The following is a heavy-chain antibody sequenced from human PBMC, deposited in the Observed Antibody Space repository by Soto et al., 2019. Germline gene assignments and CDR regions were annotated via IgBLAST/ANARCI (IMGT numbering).Heavy chain of an antibody. V-gene: IGHV3-74*01. CDR3: ARDPYYDSSGPSDY. D-gene: IGHD3-22*01. J-gene: IGHJ4*02. CDR2: INSDGSST. CDR1: GFKFSSYW. Sequence: LSLSCAASGFKFSSYWMHWVRQAPGKGLVWVSRINSDGSSTSYADSVKGRFTISRDNSKNMLYLQMNSLRAEDTAAYYCARDPYYDSSGPSDYWGQGTLVTVSS.